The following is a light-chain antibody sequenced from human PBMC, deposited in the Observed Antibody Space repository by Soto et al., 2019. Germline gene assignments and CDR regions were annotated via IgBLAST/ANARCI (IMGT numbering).Light chain of an antibody. J-gene: IGKJ1*01. CDR3: QQYDSYSATWT. CDR2: DAS. Sequence: DIQMTQSPSTLSASVGDRVTITCRASQSISRWLAWYQQKPGKAPKFLISDASSLESGVPSRFSGSGSGTDFTLTISSLQPDDFATYYCQQYDSYSATWTFGQGTKVEIK. CDR1: QSISRW. V-gene: IGKV1-5*01.